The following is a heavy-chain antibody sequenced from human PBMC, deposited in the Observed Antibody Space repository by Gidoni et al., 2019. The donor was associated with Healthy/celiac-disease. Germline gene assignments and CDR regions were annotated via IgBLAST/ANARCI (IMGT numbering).Heavy chain of an antibody. J-gene: IGHJ6*03. Sequence: EVQLVESGGGLVKPGGSLRLSCAASGFTFSSYSMNWVRQAPGKGLEWVSSISSSSSYIYYADSVKGRFTISRDNAKNSLYLQMNSLRAEDTAVYYCARGERPPYYYYYMDVWGKGTTVTVSS. CDR2: ISSSSSYI. V-gene: IGHV3-21*01. CDR3: ARGERPPYYYYYMDV. CDR1: GFTFSSYS.